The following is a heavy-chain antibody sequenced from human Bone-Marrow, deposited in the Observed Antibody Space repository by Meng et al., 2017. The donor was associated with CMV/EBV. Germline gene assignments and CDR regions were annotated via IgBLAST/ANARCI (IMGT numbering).Heavy chain of an antibody. D-gene: IGHD4-11*01. V-gene: IGHV3-30*04. Sequence: GGSLRLSCVASGFTFSTHAMNWVRQAPGKGLEWVAVISYDGSNKYYSDSVKGRFTISRDNSKNTLYLHMNRLRGEDTAVYYCARDRGLYSDYVYYFDYWGQRTLVTVSS. CDR2: ISYDGSNK. CDR1: GFTFSTHA. J-gene: IGHJ4*02. CDR3: ARDRGLYSDYVYYFDY.